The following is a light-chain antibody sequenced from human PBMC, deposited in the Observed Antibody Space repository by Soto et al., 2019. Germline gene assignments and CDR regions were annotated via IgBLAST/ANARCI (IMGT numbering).Light chain of an antibody. J-gene: IGKJ2*01. CDR3: QQSRT. CDR2: RAS. Sequence: EIVMTHSPATLSVSPGERATLSCRASQNVGGSVAWYQQKPGQAPRLLIYRASTRATGIPARFSGSGSGTEFTLTISSLQSEDFAIYYCQQSRTFAQGTKVDIK. V-gene: IGKV3-15*01. CDR1: QNVGGS.